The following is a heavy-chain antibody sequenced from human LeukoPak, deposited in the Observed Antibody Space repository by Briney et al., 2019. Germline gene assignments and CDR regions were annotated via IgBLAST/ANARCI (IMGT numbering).Heavy chain of an antibody. Sequence: GGSLRLSCAASGFTFSSYSINWVRQAPGKGLEWVSSISSSSSYIYYADSVKGRFTISRDNAKNSLYLQMNSLRAEDTAVYYCARAQGRGYSYGFPTQIDYWGQGTLVTVSS. CDR1: GFTFSSYS. CDR2: ISSSSSYI. CDR3: ARAQGRGYSYGFPTQIDY. V-gene: IGHV3-21*01. J-gene: IGHJ4*02. D-gene: IGHD5-18*01.